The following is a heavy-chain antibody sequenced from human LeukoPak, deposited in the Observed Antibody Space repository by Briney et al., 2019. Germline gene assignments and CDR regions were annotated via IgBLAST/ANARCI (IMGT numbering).Heavy chain of an antibody. CDR3: WSGYYFTYYFDY. CDR1: GFTFSSYA. V-gene: IGHV3-23*01. Sequence: GGSLRLSCAASGFTFSSYAMSWVRQAPGKGLEWVSAISGSDGSTYYADSVKGRFTISRDNSKNTLYLQMNSLYYCAKDREFFWSGYYFTYYFDYWGQGTLVTVSS. CDR2: ISGSDGST. D-gene: IGHD3-3*01. J-gene: IGHJ4*02.